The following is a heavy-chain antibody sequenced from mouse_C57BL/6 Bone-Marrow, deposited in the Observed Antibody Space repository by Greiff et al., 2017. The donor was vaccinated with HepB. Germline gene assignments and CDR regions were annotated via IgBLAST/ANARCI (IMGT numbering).Heavy chain of an antibody. CDR3: ARWEPYGSSPYWYFDV. D-gene: IGHD1-1*01. V-gene: IGHV5-17*01. CDR2: ISSGSSTI. Sequence: EVQGVESGGGLVKPGGSLKLSCAASGFTFSDYGMHWVRQAPEKGLEWVAYISSGSSTIYYADTVKGRFTISRDNAKNTLFLQMTSLRSEDTAMYYCARWEPYGSSPYWYFDVWGTGTTVTVSS. CDR1: GFTFSDYG. J-gene: IGHJ1*03.